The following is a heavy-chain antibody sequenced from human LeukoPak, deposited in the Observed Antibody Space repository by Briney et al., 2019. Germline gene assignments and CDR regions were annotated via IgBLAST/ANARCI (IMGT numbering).Heavy chain of an antibody. Sequence: SETLSLTCTVSGGSISSGSYYWSWIRQPAGKGLEWIGRIYTSGSTSYNPSLKSRVTISVDTSKNQFSLKLSSVTAADTAVYYCARGLGIAAAGILWGQGTLVTVSS. CDR3: ARGLGIAAAGIL. CDR1: GGSISSGSYY. V-gene: IGHV4-61*02. D-gene: IGHD6-13*01. CDR2: IYTSGST. J-gene: IGHJ4*02.